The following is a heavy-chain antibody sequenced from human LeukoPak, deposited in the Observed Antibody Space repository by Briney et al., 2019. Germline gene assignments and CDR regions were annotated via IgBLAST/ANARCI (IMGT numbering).Heavy chain of an antibody. CDR3: ARGLGGYVDY. V-gene: IGHV3-21*01. J-gene: IGHJ4*02. CDR2: ISSSSSYI. Sequence: GGSLRLSCAASGFTFSSYSMNWVRQAPGEGLEWVSSISSSSSYIYYADSVKGRFTISRDNAKNSLYLQMNSLRAEDTAVYYCARGLGGYVDYWGQGTLVTVSS. CDR1: GFTFSSYS. D-gene: IGHD2-15*01.